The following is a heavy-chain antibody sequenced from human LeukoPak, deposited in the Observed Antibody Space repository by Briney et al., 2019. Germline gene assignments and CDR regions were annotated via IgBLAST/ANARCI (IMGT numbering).Heavy chain of an antibody. V-gene: IGHV3-21*01. J-gene: IGHJ4*02. Sequence: SGGSLRLSCAASGFTFSSYSMNWVRQAPGKGLEWVSSISSSSSYIYYADSVKGRFTISRDNAKNSLYLQMNSLRAEDTAVYYCARDNYYDSSGYYSPSAFDYWGQGTLVTVSS. D-gene: IGHD3-22*01. CDR3: ARDNYYDSSGYYSPSAFDY. CDR1: GFTFSSYS. CDR2: ISSSSSYI.